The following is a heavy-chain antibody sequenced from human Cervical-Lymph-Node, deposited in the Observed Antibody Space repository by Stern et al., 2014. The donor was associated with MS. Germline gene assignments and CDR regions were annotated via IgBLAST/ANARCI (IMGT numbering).Heavy chain of an antibody. D-gene: IGHD3-3*01. CDR2: IYTDGTT. J-gene: IGHJ3*02. V-gene: IGHV3-53*01. CDR3: ARAIFGVVTPTMAPDAFEN. CDR1: GSTVSSNY. Sequence: EVQLVESGGGLIQPGGSLRLSCAVSGSTVSSNYMTWVRQAPGKGLEWVSLIYTDGTTYYRDSVKVRFTFSRDRSQNTMYLRMNNLRLEDTAMYYCARAIFGVVTPTMAPDAFENWGQGTRVTVSS.